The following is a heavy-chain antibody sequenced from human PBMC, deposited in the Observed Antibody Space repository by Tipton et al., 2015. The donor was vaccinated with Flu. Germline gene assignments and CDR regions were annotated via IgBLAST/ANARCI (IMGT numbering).Heavy chain of an antibody. CDR1: GGSISGNFW. CDR2: IYHSGST. D-gene: IGHD1-26*01. V-gene: IGHV4-4*02. CDR3: ARLVGGTGYFDL. J-gene: IGHJ2*01. Sequence: GLVKPSGTLSLTCAVSGGSISGNFWWSWVRQTPGKGLEWIGEIYHSGSTNRNPSLKSRLTISVDKSKNQFSLRLSSVTAADTAVYYCARLVGGTGYFDLWGRGTLVTVSS.